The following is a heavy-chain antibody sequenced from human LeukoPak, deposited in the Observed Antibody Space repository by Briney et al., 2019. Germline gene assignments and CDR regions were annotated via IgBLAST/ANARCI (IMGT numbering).Heavy chain of an antibody. CDR2: ISAYNGNT. CDR1: GYTFTSYG. Sequence: ASVKVSCKASGYTFTSYGISWVRQAPGQGLEWMGWISAYNGNTNYAQKLQGRVTMTTDTSTSTAYMELRSLRSDDTAVYYCARVRVDYDSSGYYSDYWGQGTLVTVSS. J-gene: IGHJ4*02. V-gene: IGHV1-18*01. D-gene: IGHD3-22*01. CDR3: ARVRVDYDSSGYYSDY.